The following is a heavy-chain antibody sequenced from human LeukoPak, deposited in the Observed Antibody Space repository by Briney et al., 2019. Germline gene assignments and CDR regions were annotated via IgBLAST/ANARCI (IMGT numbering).Heavy chain of an antibody. CDR2: IYPSDSDS. Sequence: GESLKISCKTSGYTFSIYWIGWVRQMPGKGLEWMGIIYPSDSDSRYSPSFQGRVTFSADKSISTAYLQWSSLKASDTAMYYCARRGGSRTSYYFDYWGQGTLVTVSS. CDR1: GYTFSIYW. D-gene: IGHD1-14*01. CDR3: ARRGGSRTSYYFDY. V-gene: IGHV5-51*01. J-gene: IGHJ4*02.